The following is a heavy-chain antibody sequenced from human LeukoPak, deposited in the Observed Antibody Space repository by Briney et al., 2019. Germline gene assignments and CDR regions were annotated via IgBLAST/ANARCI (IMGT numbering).Heavy chain of an antibody. D-gene: IGHD3-22*01. Sequence: GGSLRLSCAASGLTVSSNYMSWVRQAPGKGLEWVSAISGSGGSTYYADSVKGRFTISRDNSKNTLYLQMNSLRAEGTAVYYCAKGPFYYDSSGYYYYYYMDVWGKGTTVTISS. J-gene: IGHJ6*03. CDR2: ISGSGGST. CDR1: GLTVSSNY. V-gene: IGHV3-23*01. CDR3: AKGPFYYDSSGYYYYYYMDV.